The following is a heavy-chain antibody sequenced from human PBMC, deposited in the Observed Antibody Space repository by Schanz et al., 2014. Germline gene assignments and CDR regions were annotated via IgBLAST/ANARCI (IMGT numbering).Heavy chain of an antibody. CDR3: AREKGHGYSGLS. J-gene: IGHJ5*02. CDR1: GYTFSIYG. D-gene: IGHD5-12*01. CDR2: ISAYSGDT. V-gene: IGHV1-18*01. Sequence: QGQLVQSGAEVKKPGASVRVSCKASGYTFSIYGITWVRQAPGQGLEWLGWISAYSGDTNYAQKLQGRVTLTTDTSTRTAYMDLRSLRSDDTAVYYCAREKGHGYSGLSWGQGTLLAVSS.